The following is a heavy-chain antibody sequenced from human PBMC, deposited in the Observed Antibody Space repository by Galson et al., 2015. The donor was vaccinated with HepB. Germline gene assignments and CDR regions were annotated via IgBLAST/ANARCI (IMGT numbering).Heavy chain of an antibody. Sequence: SLRLSCAASGFTLSTYAMHWVRQAPDKGLEWVAVIWYDGINKYYADSVKGRFTISRDNSKNTLYLQMNSLRAEDTAVYSCARGEGDLWSPPGPALWGQGTTVTVSS. V-gene: IGHV3-33*01. CDR3: ARGEGDLWSPPGPAL. D-gene: IGHD3-3*01. CDR1: GFTLSTYA. J-gene: IGHJ6*02. CDR2: IWYDGINK.